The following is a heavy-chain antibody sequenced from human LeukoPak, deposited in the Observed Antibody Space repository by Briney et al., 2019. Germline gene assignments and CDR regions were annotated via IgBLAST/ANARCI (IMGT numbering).Heavy chain of an antibody. D-gene: IGHD6-6*01. CDR1: GYTFTSYD. Sequence: ASVKVSRKASGYTFTSYDINWVRQATGQGLEWMGWMNPNSGNTGYAQKFQGRVTMTRNTAISTAYMELSSLRSEDTAVYYCARGRFLYSSSSGYFDYWGQGTLVTVSS. CDR2: MNPNSGNT. CDR3: ARGRFLYSSSSGYFDY. J-gene: IGHJ4*02. V-gene: IGHV1-8*01.